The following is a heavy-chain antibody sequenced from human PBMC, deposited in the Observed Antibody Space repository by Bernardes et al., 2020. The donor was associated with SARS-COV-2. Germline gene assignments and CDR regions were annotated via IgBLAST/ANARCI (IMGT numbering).Heavy chain of an antibody. CDR2: IYSSGTT. J-gene: IGHJ3*02. D-gene: IGHD3-16*01. CDR3: ARGGGLNTFDI. V-gene: IGHV4-59*08. Sequence: SETLSLTCTVSGGSISRYYWSWIRQSPGKGLEWSGYIYSSGTTKYNPSLESRLTMSVDTSENQFALNLNSVTAADTAVYYCARGGGLNTFDIWGLGTVVTVSS. CDR1: GGSISRYY.